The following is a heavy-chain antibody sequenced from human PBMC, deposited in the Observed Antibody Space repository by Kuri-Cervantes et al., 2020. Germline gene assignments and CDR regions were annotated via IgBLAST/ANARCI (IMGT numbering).Heavy chain of an antibody. Sequence: GESLKISCAASHFTFSNFAMTWVRHSPGTGFQWVSTVTASGNYQYHSDSVKGRFTVSRDNAKNMVYLQMSDLRAADTGIYYCAKGKEGSLYVWDFWGQGTLVTVSS. D-gene: IGHD6-13*01. CDR2: VTASGNYQ. J-gene: IGHJ4*02. CDR1: HFTFSNFA. V-gene: IGHV3-23*05. CDR3: AKGKEGSLYVWDF.